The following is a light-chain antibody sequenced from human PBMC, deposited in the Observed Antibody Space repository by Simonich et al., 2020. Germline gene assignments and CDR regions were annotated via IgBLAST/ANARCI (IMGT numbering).Light chain of an antibody. Sequence: IWMTQSPSLLSASTGDRVTITCRASKGISSWLAWYQQKTGKAPKLLLYAASRLESGVPSRFSGSGSGTDYTLTISSLQPDDFATYYCQQYNSYHTFGQGTKLEIK. V-gene: IGKV1D-16*01. J-gene: IGKJ2*01. CDR1: KGISSW. CDR3: QQYNSYHT. CDR2: AAS.